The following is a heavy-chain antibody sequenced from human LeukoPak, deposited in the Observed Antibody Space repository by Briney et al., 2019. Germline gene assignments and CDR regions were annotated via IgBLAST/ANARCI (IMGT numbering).Heavy chain of an antibody. CDR2: ISGSGGNT. CDR1: GFTFSSYA. Sequence: PGGSLRLSCAASGFTFSSYAMSWVRQAPGKGLEWVSAISGSGGNTYYADSVKGRFTISRDNSKNTLYLQMNSLRAEDTAVYYCAKDIVVVPAADFDYWGQGTLVTVSS. CDR3: AKDIVVVPAADFDY. J-gene: IGHJ4*02. V-gene: IGHV3-23*01. D-gene: IGHD2-2*01.